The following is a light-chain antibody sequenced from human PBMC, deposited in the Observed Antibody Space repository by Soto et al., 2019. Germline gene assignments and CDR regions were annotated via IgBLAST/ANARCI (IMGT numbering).Light chain of an antibody. CDR3: QHRSSWPLT. V-gene: IGKV3-11*01. J-gene: IGKJ1*01. CDR1: QSVSSY. CDR2: DSS. Sequence: EIVLTQSPSTLSLSRGERATLSCRASQSVSSYFAWYQQKPGQAPRLLIYDSSNRATGIPARFSGSGSGTDFTITISSLKPEHFAVYYCQHRSSWPLTFGQGTKVEIK.